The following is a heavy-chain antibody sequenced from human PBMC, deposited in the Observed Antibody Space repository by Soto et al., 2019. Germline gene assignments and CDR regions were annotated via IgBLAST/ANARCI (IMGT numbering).Heavy chain of an antibody. V-gene: IGHV3-11*01. CDR3: ARTPYYDFWSGYLDY. J-gene: IGHJ4*02. CDR1: GFTFSDYY. Sequence: GGSLRLSCAASGFTFSDYYMSWIRQAPGKGLEWVSYISSSGTNTYYADYVKGRFTISRDNAKNSLYLQMNSLRAEDTAVYYCARTPYYDFWSGYLDYWGQGTLVTVSS. D-gene: IGHD3-3*01. CDR2: ISSSGTNT.